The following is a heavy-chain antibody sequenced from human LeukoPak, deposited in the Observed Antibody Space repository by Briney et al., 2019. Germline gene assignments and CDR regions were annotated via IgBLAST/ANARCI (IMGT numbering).Heavy chain of an antibody. Sequence: PSETLSLTCTVSGGSISSGSYYWSWIRQPAGKGLEWIGSIYYSGSTYYNPSLKSRVTISVDTSKNQFSLKLSSVTAADTAVYYCARLRGYSSGWYVPYYMDVWGKGTTVTISS. CDR1: GGSISSGSYY. V-gene: IGHV4-39*01. D-gene: IGHD6-19*01. CDR3: ARLRGYSSGWYVPYYMDV. J-gene: IGHJ6*03. CDR2: IYYSGST.